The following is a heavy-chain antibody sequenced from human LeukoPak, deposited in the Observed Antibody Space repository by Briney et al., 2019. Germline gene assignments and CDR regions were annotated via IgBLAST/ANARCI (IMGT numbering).Heavy chain of an antibody. Sequence: GGSLRLSCAASGFTFSSYDMHWVRQATGKGLEWVSAIGTAGDTYYPGSVKGRFTISRENAKNSLYLQMNSLRAGDTAVYYCARGNYYDSNFDYWGQGTLVTVSS. D-gene: IGHD3-22*01. CDR2: IGTAGDT. CDR3: ARGNYYDSNFDY. J-gene: IGHJ4*02. CDR1: GFTFSSYD. V-gene: IGHV3-13*01.